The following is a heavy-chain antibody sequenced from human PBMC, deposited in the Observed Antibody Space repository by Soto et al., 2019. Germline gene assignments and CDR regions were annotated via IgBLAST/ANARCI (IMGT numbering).Heavy chain of an antibody. CDR3: AKDLVGVIPDYFDY. V-gene: IGHV3-23*01. CDR1: GFTFSSYA. Sequence: EVQLLESGGGLVQPGGSLRLSCAASGFTFSSYAMTWVRQAPGKGLEWVSDISGDGGSTHYADSVGGRFTISRDNSKNTLYLQMNSLRAEDTAVYYCAKDLVGVIPDYFDYWGQGTLVTVSS. J-gene: IGHJ4*02. D-gene: IGHD2-15*01. CDR2: ISGDGGST.